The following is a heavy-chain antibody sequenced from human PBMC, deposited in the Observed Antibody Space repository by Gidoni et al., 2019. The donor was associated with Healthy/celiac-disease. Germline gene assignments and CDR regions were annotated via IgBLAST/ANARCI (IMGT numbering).Heavy chain of an antibody. D-gene: IGHD2-21*01. Sequence: QVQLVESGVGVVQPARSLRLSCAASGFTFSSYAIHGVSQAPGKGLEWVAGLSDDGSNKYYADSVKGRLTISRDNSKNTLYLQMNSLRAEDTAVYYCAKAGGHTPFPLVDAFDIWGQGTMVTVSS. CDR1: GFTFSSYA. V-gene: IGHV3-30*04. J-gene: IGHJ3*02. CDR3: AKAGGHTPFPLVDAFDI. CDR2: LSDDGSNK.